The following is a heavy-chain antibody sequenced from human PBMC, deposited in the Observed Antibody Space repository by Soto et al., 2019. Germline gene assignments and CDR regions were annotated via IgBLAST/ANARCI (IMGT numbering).Heavy chain of an antibody. J-gene: IGHJ4*02. D-gene: IGHD3-9*01. Sequence: GVSLRLSCAASGFTFSSYAMSWVRQAPGKGLEWVSAISGSGGSTYYADSVKGRFTISRDNSKNTLYLQMNSLRAEDTAVYYCAKDSAILTGYYGVYWGQGTLVTVSS. CDR3: AKDSAILTGYYGVY. V-gene: IGHV3-23*01. CDR1: GFTFSSYA. CDR2: ISGSGGST.